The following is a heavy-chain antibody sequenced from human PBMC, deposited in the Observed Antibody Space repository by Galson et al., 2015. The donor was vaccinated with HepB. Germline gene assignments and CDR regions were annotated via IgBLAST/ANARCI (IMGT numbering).Heavy chain of an antibody. D-gene: IGHD3-10*01. CDR3: ARLLREHHVSGTYYLDYFDY. CDR2: IFWDDDF. CDR1: GFSLSASVVG. V-gene: IGHV2-5*02. J-gene: IGHJ4*02. Sequence: PALVKPTQTVTLTCTFSGFSLSASVVGVGWIRQPPGKPLDWLALIFWDDDFRYSPSLRSRLTITKDTSRNHVVLTMTNMDPMDTATYYCARLLREHHVSGTYYLDYFDYGGQGTLVTVSS.